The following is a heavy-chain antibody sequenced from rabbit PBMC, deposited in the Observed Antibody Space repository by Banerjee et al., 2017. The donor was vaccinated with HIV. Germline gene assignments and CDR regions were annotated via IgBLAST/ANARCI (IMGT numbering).Heavy chain of an antibody. V-gene: IGHV1S40*01. Sequence: QSLEESGGDLVKPGASLTLTCTASGFTINSDYDMCWVRQAPGKELEWIACIYSGISTDTWYASWAKGRFTISKTSSTTVTLQMTSLTAADTATYFCSRWHRWDDYANLWGPGTLVTVS. CDR2: IYSGISTDT. CDR1: GFTINSDYD. D-gene: IGHD2-1*01. J-gene: IGHJ4*01. CDR3: SRWHRWDDYANL.